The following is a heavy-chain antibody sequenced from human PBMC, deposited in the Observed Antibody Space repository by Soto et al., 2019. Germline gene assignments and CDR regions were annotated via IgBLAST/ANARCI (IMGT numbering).Heavy chain of an antibody. J-gene: IGHJ4*02. CDR1: FTFNSYS. CDR2: ISSSSTTK. Sequence: FTFNSYSMNWVRQAPGKGLEWVSYISSSSTTKYYTDSVKGRFTISRDNAKNSLYLQMNSLRDDDTAVYYCARAVAVPADFDYWGQGTLVTVSS. V-gene: IGHV3-48*02. D-gene: IGHD6-19*01. CDR3: ARAVAVPADFDY.